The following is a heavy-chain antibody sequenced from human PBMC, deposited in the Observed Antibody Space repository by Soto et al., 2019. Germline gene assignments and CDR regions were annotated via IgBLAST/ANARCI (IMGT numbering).Heavy chain of an antibody. CDR1: GFKFSNYG. CDR3: AKSHPITVSSLDY. V-gene: IGHV3-30*18. Sequence: QVQLVESGGGVVQPGTSLRLSCAASGFKFSNYGMHWVRQAPGKGLEWVSVISYDGSNKYYADSVKGRFAISRDNSKNTLYLQMNSLRAEDTAVYYCAKSHPITVSSLDYWGQGILVTVSS. D-gene: IGHD1-20*01. CDR2: ISYDGSNK. J-gene: IGHJ4*02.